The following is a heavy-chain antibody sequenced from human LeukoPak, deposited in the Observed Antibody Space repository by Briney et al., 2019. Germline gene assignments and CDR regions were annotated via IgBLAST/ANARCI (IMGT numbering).Heavy chain of an antibody. J-gene: IGHJ4*02. CDR3: ARDRAAADLDY. CDR1: GFTFSSYE. Sequence: GGSLRLSCAASGFTFSSYEMNWVRQAPGKGLEWVSYVSSSGRTIYYADSVKGRFTISRDNSKNTLYLQMNSLRAEDTAVYYCARDRAAADLDYWGQGTLVTVSS. D-gene: IGHD6-13*01. CDR2: VSSSGRTI. V-gene: IGHV3-48*03.